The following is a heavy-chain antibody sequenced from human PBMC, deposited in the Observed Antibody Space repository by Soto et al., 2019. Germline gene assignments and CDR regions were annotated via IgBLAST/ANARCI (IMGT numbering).Heavy chain of an antibody. CDR1: GFTFSSYG. CDR2: IWYDGSNK. Sequence: SLRLSCAASGFTFSSYGMHWVRQAPGKGLEWVAVIWYDGSNKYYADSVKGRFTISRDNSKNTLYLQMNSLRAEDTAVYYCARAPEYSSSWSTYYYYYGMDVWGQGTTVTVSS. V-gene: IGHV3-33*01. CDR3: ARAPEYSSSWSTYYYYYGMDV. J-gene: IGHJ6*02. D-gene: IGHD6-13*01.